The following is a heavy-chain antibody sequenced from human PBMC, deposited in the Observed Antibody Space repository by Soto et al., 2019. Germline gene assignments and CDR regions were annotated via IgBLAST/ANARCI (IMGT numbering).Heavy chain of an antibody. CDR3: AKQRAGFGSGSDTYNFDH. Sequence: EVQLLESGGGLVQSGGSLRLSCIASGVTFSTYAMSWVRQAPGKGLEWVSAISGSGGSTYYADSVKGRFTISRDNSKNTQYLHMNGLRAEDTAVYYCAKQRAGFGSGSDTYNFDHWGQGTLVTVSS. CDR1: GVTFSTYA. J-gene: IGHJ4*02. D-gene: IGHD3-10*01. V-gene: IGHV3-23*01. CDR2: ISGSGGST.